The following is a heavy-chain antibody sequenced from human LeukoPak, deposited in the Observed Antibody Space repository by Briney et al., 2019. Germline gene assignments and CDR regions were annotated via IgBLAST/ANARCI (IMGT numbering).Heavy chain of an antibody. CDR3: ARGTYSSDFEY. V-gene: IGHV4-30-4*07. CDR1: GGSISSGGYS. J-gene: IGHJ4*02. D-gene: IGHD6-25*01. CDR2: MYYTGNT. Sequence: SETLSLTCAVSGGSISSGGYSWSWIRQPPGKGLEWIGYMYYTGNTHYNPSLRSRITISVDTSKNQFSLKLSSVTAADTAVYYCARGTYSSDFEYWGQGTLVTVSS.